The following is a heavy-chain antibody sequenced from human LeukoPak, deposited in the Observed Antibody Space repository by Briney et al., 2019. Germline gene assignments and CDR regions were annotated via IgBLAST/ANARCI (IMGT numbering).Heavy chain of an antibody. CDR3: ATGTFYDSSGLHY. CDR2: INPNSGGT. D-gene: IGHD3-22*01. V-gene: IGHV1-2*02. Sequence: ASVKVSCKASGYTFTGYYMHWVRQAPGQGLEWMGWINPNSGGTNYAQKFQGRVTMTRDTSISTAYMELSRLRSDDTAVYYCATGTFYDSSGLHYWGQGTLVTVSS. J-gene: IGHJ4*02. CDR1: GYTFTGYY.